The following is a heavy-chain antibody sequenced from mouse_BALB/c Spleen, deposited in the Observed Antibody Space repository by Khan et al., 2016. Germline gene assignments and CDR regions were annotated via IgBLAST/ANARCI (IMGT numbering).Heavy chain of an antibody. CDR3: ARDYYGYDFDY. Sequence: VQLQQSGPELVKPGASVKMSCKASGYTFTSYIIHWVKQKPGQGLEWIGYINPYNAGTKYSEKFKDKATLTSDRSSSIAYMELSSLTSEDSAVXYCARDYYGYDFDYWGQGTTLTVSS. CDR1: GYTFTSYI. V-gene: IGHV1S136*01. J-gene: IGHJ2*01. D-gene: IGHD2-2*01. CDR2: INPYNAGT.